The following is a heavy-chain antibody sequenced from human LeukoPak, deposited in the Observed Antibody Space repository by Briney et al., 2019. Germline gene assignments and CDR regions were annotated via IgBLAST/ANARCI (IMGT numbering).Heavy chain of an antibody. V-gene: IGHV4-59*01. CDR1: GGSISDYY. CDR3: ARDLKIGYNSGWYSFDY. CDR2: IYYSGST. J-gene: IGHJ4*02. Sequence: SETLSLTCTVSGGSISDYYWSWIRQPPGKGLEWIGYIYYSGSTNYNPSLKGRVTISVDTSKNQFSLKLSSVTAADTAVYYCARDLKIGYNSGWYSFDYWGQGIPVTVSS. D-gene: IGHD6-19*01.